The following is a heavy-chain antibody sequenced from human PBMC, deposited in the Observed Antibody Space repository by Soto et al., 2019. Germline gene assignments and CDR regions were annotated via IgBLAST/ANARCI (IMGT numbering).Heavy chain of an antibody. CDR1: GGTFSSYT. D-gene: IGHD3-10*01. CDR2: IIPILGIA. CDR3: ASEITMVRGVIRIADYYYYYMDV. J-gene: IGHJ6*03. V-gene: IGHV1-69*02. Sequence: QVQLVQSGAEVKKPGSSVKVSCKASGGTFSSYTISWVRQAPGQGLEWMGRIIPILGIANYAQKFQGRVTITADKSTSTAYMKLSSLRSEDTAVYYCASEITMVRGVIRIADYYYYYMDVWGKGTTVTVSS.